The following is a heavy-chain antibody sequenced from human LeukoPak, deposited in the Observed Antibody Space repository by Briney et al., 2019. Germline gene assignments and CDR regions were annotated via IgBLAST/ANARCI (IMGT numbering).Heavy chain of an antibody. Sequence: SQTLSLTCTVSGGSISSYYWSWIRQPPGKGREWIGYIYYSGSTNYNPSLKSRVTITVDPSKNQFFLKLSSVTAADTAVYYCARHGRRVRWFDHWGQGTLVTVSS. CDR1: GGSISSYY. CDR3: ARHGRRVRWFDH. CDR2: IYYSGST. V-gene: IGHV4-59*08. J-gene: IGHJ5*02. D-gene: IGHD3-10*02.